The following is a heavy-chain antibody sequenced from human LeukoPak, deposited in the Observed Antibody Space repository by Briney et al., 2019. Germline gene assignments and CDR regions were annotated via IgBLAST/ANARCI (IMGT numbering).Heavy chain of an antibody. CDR2: IYSGGST. CDR1: GFTVSSNY. D-gene: IGHD3-10*01. CDR3: ARDQGGGELFH. Sequence: PGGSLRLSCAASGFTVSSNYMSWVRPAQGKGLEWVSVIYSGGSTYYAESVKGRFTISRDNSKNTLYLQMKSLRAEKTAVYYCARDQGGGELFHWGQGTLVTVSS. J-gene: IGHJ4*02. V-gene: IGHV3-53*01.